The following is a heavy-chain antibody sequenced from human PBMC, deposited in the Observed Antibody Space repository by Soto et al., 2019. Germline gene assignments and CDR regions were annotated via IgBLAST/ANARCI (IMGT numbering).Heavy chain of an antibody. CDR2: IYYSGST. V-gene: IGHV4-31*03. CDR1: GGSISSGGYY. D-gene: IGHD2-2*01. Sequence: PSETLSLTCTVSGGSISSGGYYWSWIRQHPGKGLEWIGYIYYSGSTYYNPSLRSRVTISVDTSKNQFSLKLSSVTAADTAVYYCARDRGSTSRRGLDPWGQGTLVTVSS. J-gene: IGHJ5*02. CDR3: ARDRGSTSRRGLDP.